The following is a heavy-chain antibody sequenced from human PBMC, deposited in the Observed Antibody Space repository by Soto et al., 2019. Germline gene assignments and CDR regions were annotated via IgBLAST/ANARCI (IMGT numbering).Heavy chain of an antibody. J-gene: IGHJ5*02. CDR3: GTYWGTERHTFWCDL. CDR1: GGSIASQY. CDR2: LHFRGYN. V-gene: IGHV4-59*11. D-gene: IGHD3-16*01. Sequence: SETLSLTCTVSGGSIASQYWTWVRQSPGKGLEWIGHLHFRGYNNYNPSLQSRVTISSARSTNQVSLTLTSVTAAATALSYSGTYWGTERHTFWCDLWGRGAQVTVCS.